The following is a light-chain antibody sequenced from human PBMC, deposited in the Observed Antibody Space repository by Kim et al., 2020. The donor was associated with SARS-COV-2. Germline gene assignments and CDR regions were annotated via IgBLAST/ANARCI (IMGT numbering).Light chain of an antibody. Sequence: EIVMTQSPATLSVSPGERATLSCRASQNVGTFLAWFQQKSGQPPRLLIFDGSARATGIPASVSGGGSGTDFTLTISSLQSEDSALYHCQQYANWPFTFGQGNKVDIK. CDR3: QQYANWPFT. CDR1: QNVGTF. V-gene: IGKV3-15*01. J-gene: IGKJ2*01. CDR2: DGS.